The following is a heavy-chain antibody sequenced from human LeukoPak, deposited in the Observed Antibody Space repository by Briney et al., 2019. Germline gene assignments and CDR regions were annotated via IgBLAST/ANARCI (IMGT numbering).Heavy chain of an antibody. CDR3: TFGEFSYYYYGMDV. CDR1: GFTFSSYA. CDR2: ISGSGGST. V-gene: IGHV3-23*01. Sequence: GGSLRLSCAASGFTFSSYAMSWVRQAPGKGLEWVSAISGSGGSTYYADSVKGRFTISRDNSKNTLYLQMNSLRAEDTAVYYCTFGEFSYYYYGMDVWGQGTTVTVSS. J-gene: IGHJ6*02. D-gene: IGHD3-10*01.